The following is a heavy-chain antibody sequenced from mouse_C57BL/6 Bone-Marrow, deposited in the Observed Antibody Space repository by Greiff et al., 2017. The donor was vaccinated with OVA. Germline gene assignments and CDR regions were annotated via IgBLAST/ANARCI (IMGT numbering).Heavy chain of an antibody. CDR3: ARDADYGNYWYFDV. V-gene: IGHV7-1*01. CDR1: GFTFSDFY. D-gene: IGHD2-1*01. Sequence: EVMLVESGGGLVQSGRSLRLSCATSGFTFSDFYMEWVRQAPGKGLEWIAARRNKANDYTTEYSASVKGRFIVSRDTSQSILYLQMNALRAEDTAIYYWARDADYGNYWYFDVWGTGTTVTVSS. J-gene: IGHJ1*03. CDR2: RRNKANDYTT.